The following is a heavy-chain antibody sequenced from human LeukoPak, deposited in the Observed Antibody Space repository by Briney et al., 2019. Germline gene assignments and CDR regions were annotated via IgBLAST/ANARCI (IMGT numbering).Heavy chain of an antibody. V-gene: IGHV4-59*01. CDR2: ISNSGTT. D-gene: IGHD4-17*01. CDR3: ARVVRGAVTSNCFGP. CDR1: GGSINDYY. J-gene: IGHJ5*02. Sequence: PSETLSLTCTVSGGSINDYYWTWIRQAPGKGPEWPGYISNSGTTDYNPSLKSRVTMSVDTSKNEFSLKVTSVTAADTAMYYCARVVRGAVTSNCFGPWGQGTLVTVSS.